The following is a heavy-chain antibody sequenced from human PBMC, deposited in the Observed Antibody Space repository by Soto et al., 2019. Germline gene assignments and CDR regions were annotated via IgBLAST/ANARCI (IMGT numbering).Heavy chain of an antibody. D-gene: IGHD3-3*01. Sequence: SETLSLTCTVSGGSISSSSYYWGWIRQPPGKGLEWIGSIYYSGSTYYNPSLKSRVTISVDTSKNQFSLKLSSVTAADTAVYYCARGYDFWSGYPWFDPWGQGTLVTVSS. J-gene: IGHJ5*02. V-gene: IGHV4-39*01. CDR2: IYYSGST. CDR1: GGSISSSSYY. CDR3: ARGYDFWSGYPWFDP.